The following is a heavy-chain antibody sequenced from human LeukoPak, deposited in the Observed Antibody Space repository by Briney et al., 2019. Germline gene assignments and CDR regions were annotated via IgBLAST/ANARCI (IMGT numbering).Heavy chain of an antibody. J-gene: IGHJ4*02. Sequence: GGSLRLSCAASGFTFSSYGMHWVRQAPGKGLEWVAVISYDGSNKYYADSVKGRFTISRDNSKNTLYLQMNSLRAEDTAVYYCAKDDCYDSSGYGALDYWGQGTLVTVSS. D-gene: IGHD3-22*01. CDR1: GFTFSSYG. V-gene: IGHV3-30*18. CDR2: ISYDGSNK. CDR3: AKDDCYDSSGYGALDY.